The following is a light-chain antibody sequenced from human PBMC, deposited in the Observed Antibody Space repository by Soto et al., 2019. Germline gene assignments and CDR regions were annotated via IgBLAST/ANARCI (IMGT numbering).Light chain of an antibody. Sequence: DIPMTQSPSSLSASVGDRVTITCRASQSISNLLNWYQHKPGKAPKFLIYGTSTLQSGVPSRFSGSGSGTDFTLTISSLQREDFATYYCQQSYSSSWTFGQGTKVEIK. CDR2: GTS. J-gene: IGKJ1*01. CDR1: QSISNL. CDR3: QQSYSSSWT. V-gene: IGKV1-39*01.